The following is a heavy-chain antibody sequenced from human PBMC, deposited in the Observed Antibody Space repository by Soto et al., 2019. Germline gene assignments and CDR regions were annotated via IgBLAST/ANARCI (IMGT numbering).Heavy chain of an antibody. V-gene: IGHV4-39*01. D-gene: IGHD3-10*01. CDR2: IYYSGST. CDR1: GGSISSSSYY. Sequence: SETLSLTCTVSGGSISSSSYYWGWIRQPPGKGLEWIGSIYYSGSTYYNPSLKSRVTISVDTSKNQFSLKLSSVTAADTAVYYCARALCFDYGSGSTRWVDVWGQGTTVTVSS. CDR3: ARALCFDYGSGSTRWVDV. J-gene: IGHJ6*02.